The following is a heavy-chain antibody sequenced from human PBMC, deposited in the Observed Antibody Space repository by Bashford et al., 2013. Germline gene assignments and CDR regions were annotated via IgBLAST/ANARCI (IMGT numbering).Heavy chain of an antibody. CDR3: ARDTGDIVVVPAAMWADY. D-gene: IGHD2-2*01. CDR1: GGTFSSYA. Sequence: VKVSCKASGGTFSSYAISWVRQAPGQGLEWMGRIIPILGIANYAQKLQGRVTMTTDTSTSTAYMELRSLRSDDTAVYYCARDTGDIVVVPAAMWADYWGQGTLVTVSS. V-gene: IGHV1-69*10. J-gene: IGHJ4*02. CDR2: IIPILGIA.